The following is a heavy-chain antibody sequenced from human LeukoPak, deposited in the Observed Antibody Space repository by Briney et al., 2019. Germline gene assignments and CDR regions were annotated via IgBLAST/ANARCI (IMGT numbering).Heavy chain of an antibody. D-gene: IGHD3-22*01. CDR3: ARGQGYYYYDSSGYYESDP. J-gene: IGHJ5*02. CDR1: GGTFSSYA. CDR2: IVPILGIA. Sequence: SVKVSCKASGGTFSSYAISWVRQAPGQGLEWMGRIVPILGIANYAQKFQGRVTITADKSTSTAYMELSSLRSEDTAVYYCARGQGYYYYDSSGYYESDPWGQGTLVTVSS. V-gene: IGHV1-69*04.